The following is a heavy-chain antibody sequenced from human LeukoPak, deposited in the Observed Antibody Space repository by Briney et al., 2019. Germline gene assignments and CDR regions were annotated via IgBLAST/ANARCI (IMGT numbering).Heavy chain of an antibody. J-gene: IGHJ1*01. V-gene: IGHV1-18*01. CDR3: ARGDYDSSLMTSFQH. CDR2: ISAYNGNT. Sequence: ASVKVSCKASGYTFTSYGISWVRQAPGQGLEWMGWISAYNGNTNYAQKFQGRVTMTRDTSTSTVYMELSSLRSEDTAVYYCARGDYDSSLMTSFQHWGQGTLVTVSS. D-gene: IGHD3-22*01. CDR1: GYTFTSYG.